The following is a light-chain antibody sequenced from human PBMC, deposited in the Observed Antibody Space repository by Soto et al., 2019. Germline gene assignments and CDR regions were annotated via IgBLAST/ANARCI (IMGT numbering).Light chain of an antibody. J-gene: IGLJ3*02. CDR2: GNS. Sequence: QSVLTQPPSVSGAPGQRGTISCTGSSSNIGAGYDVHWYQQLPGTAPKLLIYGNSNRPSGVPDRFSGPKSGTSASLAIPGLQAEDESDYYCQSYDSSLSGWVFGGGTPLTVL. V-gene: IGLV1-40*01. CDR1: SSNIGAGYD. CDR3: QSYDSSLSGWV.